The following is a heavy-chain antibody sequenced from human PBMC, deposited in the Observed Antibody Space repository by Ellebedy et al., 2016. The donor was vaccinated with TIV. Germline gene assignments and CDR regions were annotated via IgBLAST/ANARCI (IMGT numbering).Heavy chain of an antibody. V-gene: IGHV4-4*07. D-gene: IGHD4-17*01. CDR3: ARGPGGTGDPPLGY. CDR2: IYVSGII. CDR1: GDSMRRHY. J-gene: IGHJ4*02. Sequence: SETLSLXXTVSGDSMRRHYWSWIRQTAGKALEWIGRIYVSGIINYNSSLKSRVTISLDTSRNQFSLRLSSVTAADTAVYFCARGPGGTGDPPLGYWGQGILVTVSS.